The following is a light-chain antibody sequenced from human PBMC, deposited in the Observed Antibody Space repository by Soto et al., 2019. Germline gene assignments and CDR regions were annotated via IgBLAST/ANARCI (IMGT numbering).Light chain of an antibody. Sequence: EIVLTQSPGTLFLSPGERTTLSCMASQSISTSYLAWYQQKPGQAPRLLIPATSTRATGIPDRFSGSGSGTDFSLTISSLEPEDFAVYYCQQYGNALYTFGQGTNLEIK. CDR2: ATS. J-gene: IGKJ2*01. V-gene: IGKV3-20*01. CDR1: QSISTSY. CDR3: QQYGNALYT.